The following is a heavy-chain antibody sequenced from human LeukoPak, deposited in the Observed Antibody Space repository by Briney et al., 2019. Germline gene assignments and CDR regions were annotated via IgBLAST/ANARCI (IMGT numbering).Heavy chain of an antibody. J-gene: IGHJ4*02. Sequence: PGGSLRLSCAASGFTFSSYSMNWVRQAPCKGLEWVAVISYDGSNKYYADSVKGRFTISRDNSKNTLYLQMNSLRAEDTALYYCARGGSYSDYWGQGTLVTVSS. CDR1: GFTFSSYS. D-gene: IGHD1-26*01. CDR3: ARGGSYSDY. CDR2: ISYDGSNK. V-gene: IGHV3-30*03.